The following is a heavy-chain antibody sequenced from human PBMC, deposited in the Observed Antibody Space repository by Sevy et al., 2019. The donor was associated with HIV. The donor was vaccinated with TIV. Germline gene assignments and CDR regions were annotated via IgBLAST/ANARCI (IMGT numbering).Heavy chain of an antibody. V-gene: IGHV3-53*01. CDR3: ASQLGIGAFDI. CDR2: IYAGGST. Sequence: GGSLRLSYAASGLSVSRNYLIWVRQAPGKGLEWVSVIYAGGSTYYADSVKGRFTVSRDKAKNTLYYQMNSLRAEYTAVYYCASQLGIGAFDIWGQGTMVTVSS. D-gene: IGHD7-27*01. J-gene: IGHJ3*02. CDR1: GLSVSRNY.